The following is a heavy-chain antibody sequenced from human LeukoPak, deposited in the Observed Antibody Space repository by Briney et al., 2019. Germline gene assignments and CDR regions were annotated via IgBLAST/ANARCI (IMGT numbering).Heavy chain of an antibody. V-gene: IGHV3-66*01. J-gene: IGHJ6*02. CDR1: GFTVSSNY. CDR3: ARDDDYSNSIYGMDV. CDR2: IYSGGSI. Sequence: QPGGSLRLSCAASGFTVSSNYMSWVRQAPGKGLEWVSVIYSGGSIYYADSVKGRFTISRDNSKNTLYLQMNSLRAEDTAVYYCARDDDYSNSIYGMDVWGQGTTVTVSS. D-gene: IGHD4-11*01.